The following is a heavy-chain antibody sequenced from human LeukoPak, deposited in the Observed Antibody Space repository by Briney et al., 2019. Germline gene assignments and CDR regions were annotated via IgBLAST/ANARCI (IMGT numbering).Heavy chain of an antibody. CDR2: INGGGGTT. D-gene: IGHD3-3*01. J-gene: IGHJ4*02. V-gene: IGHV3-48*04. CDR3: ARSGYPRFDY. CDR1: GFTFSSYA. Sequence: GGSLRLSCAASGFTFSSYAMSWVRQAPGKGLEWVSFINGGGGTTWYADSVKGRFTISRDNAMDSLFLQMNSLRAEDAAVYYCARSGYPRFDYWGQGTLVTVSS.